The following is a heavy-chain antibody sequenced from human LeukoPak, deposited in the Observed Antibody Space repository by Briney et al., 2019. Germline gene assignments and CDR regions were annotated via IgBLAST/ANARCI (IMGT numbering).Heavy chain of an antibody. CDR3: ARDLGDSSGNDY. J-gene: IGHJ4*02. D-gene: IGHD3-22*01. CDR1: GFTVSSNY. V-gene: IGHV3-53*01. Sequence: PGGSLRLSCAASGFTVSSNYMSWDRQAPGKGLEWVSVIYSGGSTYYADSVKGRFTISRDNSKNTLYLQMNSLRAEDTAVYYCARDLGDSSGNDYWGQGTLVTVSS. CDR2: IYSGGST.